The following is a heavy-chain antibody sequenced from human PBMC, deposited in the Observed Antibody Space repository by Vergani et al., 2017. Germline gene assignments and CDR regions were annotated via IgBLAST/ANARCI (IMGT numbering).Heavy chain of an antibody. D-gene: IGHD3-10*01. Sequence: QVQLVQSGAEVKKPGASVKVSCKASGYTFTSYGISWVRQAPGQGLEWMGWISAYNGNTNYARKLQGRVTMTTDTSTSTAYMELRSLRSDATAVYYCARDQGLITMVRGVILTYYYYGMDVWGQGTTVTVSS. J-gene: IGHJ6*02. CDR2: ISAYNGNT. CDR1: GYTFTSYG. V-gene: IGHV1-18*01. CDR3: ARDQGLITMVRGVILTYYYYGMDV.